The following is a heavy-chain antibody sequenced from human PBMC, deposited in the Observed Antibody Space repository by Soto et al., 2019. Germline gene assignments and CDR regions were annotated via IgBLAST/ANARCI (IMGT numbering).Heavy chain of an antibody. D-gene: IGHD6-13*01. J-gene: IGHJ6*02. CDR3: ATILGFSSSSRYPLYGMDV. CDR1: GYTFTSYA. V-gene: IGHV1-3*01. CDR2: INAGNGNT. Sequence: ASVKVSCKASGYTFTSYAMHWVRQAPGQRLEWMGWINAGNGNTKYSQKFQGRVTITRDTSASTAYMELSSLRSEDTAVYYCATILGFSSSSRYPLYGMDVWGQGTTVTVSS.